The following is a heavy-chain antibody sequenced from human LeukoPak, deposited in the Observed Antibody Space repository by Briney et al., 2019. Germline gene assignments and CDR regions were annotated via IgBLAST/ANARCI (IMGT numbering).Heavy chain of an antibody. D-gene: IGHD6-19*01. CDR2: ISSNGGST. V-gene: IGHV3-64D*06. Sequence: GGSLRLSCSASGFTFSSYAMHWVRQAPWKGLEYVSAISSNGGSTYYADSVKGRFTISRDNSKNTLYLQMSSLRAEDTAVYYCVKDLLPGYSSGWSMNYWGQGTLVTVSS. J-gene: IGHJ4*02. CDR3: VKDLLPGYSSGWSMNY. CDR1: GFTFSSYA.